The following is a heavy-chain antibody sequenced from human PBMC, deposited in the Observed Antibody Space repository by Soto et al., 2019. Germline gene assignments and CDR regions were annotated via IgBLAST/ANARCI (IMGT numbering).Heavy chain of an antibody. CDR2: IWYDGSNK. CDR1: GFTFSSYG. J-gene: IGHJ4*02. D-gene: IGHD5-18*01. CDR3: ARADDTAMVNY. Sequence: QVQLVESGGGVVQPGRSLRLSCAASGFTFSSYGMHWVRQAPGKGLEWVAVIWYDGSNKYYADSVKGRFTISRDNSKNTRYMQMNSLRAEDTAVYCCARADDTAMVNYWGQGTLVSVSS. V-gene: IGHV3-33*01.